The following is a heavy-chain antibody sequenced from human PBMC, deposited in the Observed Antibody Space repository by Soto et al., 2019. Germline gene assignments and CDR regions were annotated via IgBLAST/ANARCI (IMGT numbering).Heavy chain of an antibody. CDR2: IYWDDDK. D-gene: IGHD4-17*01. Sequence: QITLKESGPTLVKPTQTLTLTCTFSGFSLSTSGVGVGWIRQPPGKALEWLALIYWDDDKRHSPSLKSRLTITKYASKNQVVLTMTNMDPVDTATYYCAHSRVTTPFDYWGQGTLVTVCS. CDR1: GFSLSTSGVG. V-gene: IGHV2-5*02. CDR3: AHSRVTTPFDY. J-gene: IGHJ4*02.